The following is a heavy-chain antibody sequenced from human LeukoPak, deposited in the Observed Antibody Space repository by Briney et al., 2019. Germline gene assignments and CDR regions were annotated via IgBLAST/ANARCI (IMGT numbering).Heavy chain of an antibody. J-gene: IGHJ5*02. CDR1: GYTFTSYY. Sequence: ASVTVSCKASGYTFTSYYMHWVRQAPGQGLEWMGVINPSGGSTSYAQKFQGRVTMTRDTSTSTVYMELSSLRSEDTAVYYCARVGRLSRGEDIVVVPARGDWFDPWGQGTLVTVSS. V-gene: IGHV1-46*01. CDR3: ARVGRLSRGEDIVVVPARGDWFDP. D-gene: IGHD2-2*01. CDR2: INPSGGST.